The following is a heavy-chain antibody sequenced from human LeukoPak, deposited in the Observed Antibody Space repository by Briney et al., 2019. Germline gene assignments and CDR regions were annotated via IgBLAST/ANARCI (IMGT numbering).Heavy chain of an antibody. CDR1: GGSFSGYY. CDR2: INHSGST. J-gene: IGHJ5*02. Sequence: SETLSLTCAVYGGSFSGYYSSWIRQPPGKGLEWIGEINHSGSTNYNPSLKSRVTISVDTSKNQFSLKLSSVTAADTAVYYCARGVDTATHNWFDPWGQGTLVTVSS. V-gene: IGHV4-34*01. CDR3: ARGVDTATHNWFDP. D-gene: IGHD5-18*01.